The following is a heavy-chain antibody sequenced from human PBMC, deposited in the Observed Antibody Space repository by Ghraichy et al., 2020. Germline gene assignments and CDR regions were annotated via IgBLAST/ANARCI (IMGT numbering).Heavy chain of an antibody. CDR1: GFTFSSYV. D-gene: IGHD2-2*01. J-gene: IGHJ3*01. V-gene: IGHV3-23*01. CDR2: ISGSGGST. CDR3: AKGYGGYCSSSSCPCDV. Sequence: GGSLRLSCAASGFTFSSYVMSWVRQAPGKGLEWVSTISGSGGSTYYADSVKGRFSISRDNSKNTLYLEMNSLRAEDTAVYYCAKGYGGYCSSSSCPCDVWGQGTMVTVSS.